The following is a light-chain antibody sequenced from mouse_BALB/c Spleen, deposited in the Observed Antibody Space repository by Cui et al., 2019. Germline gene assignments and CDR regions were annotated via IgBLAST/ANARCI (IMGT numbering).Light chain of an antibody. V-gene: IGKV14-100*01. CDR1: QGISSN. CDR3: VQYAQFPPT. J-gene: IGKJ5*01. CDR2: HGT. Sequence: DILMTQSPSSMSVSLGDTASITCHASQGISSNIGWLQQKPGKSFKGLIYHGTNLEDGVPSRFSGSGSGADYSLTISSLESEDFADYYCVQYAQFPPTFGAGTKLELK.